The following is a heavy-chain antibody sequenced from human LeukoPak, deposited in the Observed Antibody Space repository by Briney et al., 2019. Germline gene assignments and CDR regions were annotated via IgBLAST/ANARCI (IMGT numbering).Heavy chain of an antibody. J-gene: IGHJ5*02. V-gene: IGHV1-46*01. CDR1: GYTFTKYL. CDR2: INPQGDIT. D-gene: IGHD2-21*01. CDR3: ARPSYCVADNCGYWLDP. Sequence: ASVKVSCKTSGYTFTKYLIHWVRQAPGQGLEWMGTINPQGDITNYAQRFQGRITLTEDTSTSTVYMELSTLTSEDTAVYYCARPSYCVADNCGYWLDPWGPGTLVTVSS.